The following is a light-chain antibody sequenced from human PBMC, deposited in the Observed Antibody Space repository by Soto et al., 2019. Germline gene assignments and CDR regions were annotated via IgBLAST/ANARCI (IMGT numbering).Light chain of an antibody. CDR3: QQYNDWPPAIT. CDR2: GAS. Sequence: EIVLMQSPATLSVSPGERATLSCRASQSVSNNLAWYQQKPGQSPRLLIYGASTRATGIPARFSASGSGVEFTLSISTLQSEDFAVYYCQQYNDWPPAITFGQGTRLAIK. V-gene: IGKV3-15*01. J-gene: IGKJ5*01. CDR1: QSVSNN.